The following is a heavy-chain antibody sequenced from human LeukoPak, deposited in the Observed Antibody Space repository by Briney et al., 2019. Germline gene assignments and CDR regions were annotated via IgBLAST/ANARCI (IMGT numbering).Heavy chain of an antibody. V-gene: IGHV3-7*01. J-gene: IGHJ4*02. CDR2: ISPDGSEK. Sequence: GGSLRLSCAASGFTFTTYWMSWVRQAPGKGLEWVAKISPDGSEKYYVDSVKGRFTISRDNAKNTLYLQMNSLRAEDTAVYYCARDLVDWGQGTLVTVSS. CDR1: GFTFTTYW. CDR3: ARDLVD. D-gene: IGHD2-15*01.